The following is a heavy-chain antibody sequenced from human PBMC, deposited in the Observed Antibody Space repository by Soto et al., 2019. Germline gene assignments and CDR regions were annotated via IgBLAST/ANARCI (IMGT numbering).Heavy chain of an antibody. CDR1: GGTFSSYA. Sequence: ASVKVSCKASGGTFSSYAISWVRQAPGQGLEWMGGIIPIFGTANYAQKFQGRVTITADESTSTAYMELSSLRSEDTAVYYCARDRTAMVTSPWFDPWGQGTLVTVSS. CDR3: ARDRTAMVTSPWFDP. CDR2: IIPIFGTA. V-gene: IGHV1-69*13. D-gene: IGHD5-18*01. J-gene: IGHJ5*02.